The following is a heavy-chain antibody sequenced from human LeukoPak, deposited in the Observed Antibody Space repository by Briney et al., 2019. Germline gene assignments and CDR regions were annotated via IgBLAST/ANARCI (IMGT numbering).Heavy chain of an antibody. CDR3: ARDARQPGYYSYDYYYTDV. CDR2: IKEDGSEK. Sequence: GGSLRLSCAASGFSFSRDWMTWVRQAPGKGLEWVANIKEDGSEKYYVDSVKGRFTISRDNAKNSVYLQMNSLRAEDTAVYYCARDARQPGYYSYDYYYTDVWGKGTTVTISS. D-gene: IGHD3-9*01. V-gene: IGHV3-7*01. CDR1: GFSFSRDW. J-gene: IGHJ6*03.